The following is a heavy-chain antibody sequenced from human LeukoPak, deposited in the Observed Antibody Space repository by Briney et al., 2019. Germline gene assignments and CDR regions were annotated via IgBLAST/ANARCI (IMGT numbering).Heavy chain of an antibody. V-gene: IGHV3-9*03. D-gene: IGHD6-13*01. CDR2: ISWNSGSI. CDR3: AKDREAAGDDDFDI. Sequence: TGGSLRLSCAASGFTFDDYAMHWVRQAPGKGLEWVSGISWNSGSIGYADSVKGRFTISRDNAKNSLYLQMNSLRAEDMALYYCAKDREAAGDDDFDIWGQGTMVTVSS. J-gene: IGHJ3*02. CDR1: GFTFDDYA.